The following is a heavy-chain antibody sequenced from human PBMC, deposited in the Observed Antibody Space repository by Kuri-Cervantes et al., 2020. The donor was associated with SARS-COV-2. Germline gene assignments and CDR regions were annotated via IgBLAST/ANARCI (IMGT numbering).Heavy chain of an antibody. J-gene: IGHJ5*02. CDR1: SFSNYG. Sequence: SFSNYGMHWIRQPPGKGLEWIGSIYYSGSTYYNPSLKSRVTISVDTSKNQFSLKLSSVTAADTAVYYCARQMMSSITIFGVVITRNWFDPWGQGTLVTVSS. CDR2: IYYSGST. D-gene: IGHD3-3*01. V-gene: IGHV4-39*01. CDR3: ARQMMSSITIFGVVITRNWFDP.